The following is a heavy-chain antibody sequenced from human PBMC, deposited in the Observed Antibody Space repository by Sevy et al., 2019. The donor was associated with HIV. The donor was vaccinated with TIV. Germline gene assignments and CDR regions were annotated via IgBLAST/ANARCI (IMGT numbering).Heavy chain of an antibody. Sequence: ASVKVSCKASGYTFTSYGMSWVRQAPGQGLEWMGWISAYNGNTNYAQKLQGRVTMTTDTSTSTAYMELRSLRSDDTAVYYCARVLDSSGFPTYCFDYWGQGTLVTVSS. CDR3: ARVLDSSGFPTYCFDY. D-gene: IGHD3-22*01. CDR2: ISAYNGNT. J-gene: IGHJ4*02. V-gene: IGHV1-18*01. CDR1: GYTFTSYG.